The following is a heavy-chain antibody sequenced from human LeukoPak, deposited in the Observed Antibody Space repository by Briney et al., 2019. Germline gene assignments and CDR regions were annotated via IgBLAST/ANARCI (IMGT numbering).Heavy chain of an antibody. CDR2: IYYSGST. D-gene: IGHD1-14*01. CDR1: GGSTSSYY. V-gene: IGHV4-59*12. J-gene: IGHJ3*02. Sequence: SETLSLTCTVSGGSTSSYYWSWIRQPPGKGLEWIGYIYYSGSTNYNPSLKSRVTMSVDTSKNQFSLKLSSVTAADTAVYYCARADHGSGAFDIWGQGTMVTVSS. CDR3: ARADHGSGAFDI.